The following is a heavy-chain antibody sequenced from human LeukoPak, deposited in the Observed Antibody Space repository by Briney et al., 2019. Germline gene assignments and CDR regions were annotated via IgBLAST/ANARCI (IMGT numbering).Heavy chain of an antibody. CDR1: GFNFRSYW. V-gene: IGHV3-74*01. CDR3: VTNLGYYYGSGTSDY. D-gene: IGHD3-10*01. CDR2: ISSDGSST. J-gene: IGHJ4*02. Sequence: GGSLRLSCAASGFNFRSYWMNWVRQVPGQGPVWVSRISSDGSSTTYADSVKGRFTISRDNAKNTLSLQMNSLRAEDTAVYYCVTNLGYYYGSGTSDYWGQGTLVTVSS.